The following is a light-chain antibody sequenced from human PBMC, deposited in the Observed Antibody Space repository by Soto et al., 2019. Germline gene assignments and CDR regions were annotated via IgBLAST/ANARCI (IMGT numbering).Light chain of an antibody. J-gene: IGLJ1*01. Sequence: QSLLTQRAYVSGSPGQSITISCTGTSSDVGAYDFVSWYQQHPDKAPKLMIYEVSNRPSGVSNRFSGSKSVNTATLTISGLQAEDEADYYCSSYTSSSTRVFGTGTKLTVL. V-gene: IGLV2-14*03. CDR1: SSDVGAYDF. CDR3: SSYTSSSTRV. CDR2: EVS.